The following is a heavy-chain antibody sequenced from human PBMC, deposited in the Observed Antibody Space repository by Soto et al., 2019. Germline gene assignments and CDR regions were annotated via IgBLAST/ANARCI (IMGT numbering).Heavy chain of an antibody. CDR1: GFTFSSYA. D-gene: IGHD3-16*01. CDR2: ISNSGGST. V-gene: IGHV3-23*01. Sequence: EVQLLESGGGLTQPGGSLRLSCAASGFTFSSYAMSWVRQAPGKGLEWVSDISNSGGSTNYADSVKGRFTISRGKSKTPRYLQMNGLRAEDTAVYYCARLGAGGGGAFDIWGQGTMVTVSS. CDR3: ARLGAGGGGAFDI. J-gene: IGHJ3*02.